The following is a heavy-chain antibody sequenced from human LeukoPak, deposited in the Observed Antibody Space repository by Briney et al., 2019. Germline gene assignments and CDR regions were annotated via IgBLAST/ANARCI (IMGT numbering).Heavy chain of an antibody. V-gene: IGHV3-7*01. D-gene: IGHD5-12*01. J-gene: IGHJ4*02. CDR3: ARDLVVATFDY. Sequence: GGSLRLSCAASGFTFSSYWMSWVRQAPGKGLEWVANVKLDGSEKSYVDSVKGRFTISRDNAMNSLYLQMNSLRAEDTAVYYCARDLVVATFDYWGQGTLVTVSS. CDR2: VKLDGSEK. CDR1: GFTFSSYW.